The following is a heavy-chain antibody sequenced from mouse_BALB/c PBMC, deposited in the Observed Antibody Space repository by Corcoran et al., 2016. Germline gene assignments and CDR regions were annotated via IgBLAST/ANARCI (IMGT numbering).Heavy chain of an antibody. J-gene: IGHJ4*01. Sequence: EVQLQKSGPELVKTGASVKMSCKASGYTFTRYVMHWVTQKPGQGLEWIGYINPYNDGTKYNEKFKGKATLTSDKSSSTAYMELSSLTSEDSAVYYCARRMGKDAIDYWGQGTSVTVSS. CDR2: INPYNDGT. CDR1: GYTFTRYV. V-gene: IGHV1S136*01. CDR3: ARRMGKDAIDY. D-gene: IGHD2-1*01.